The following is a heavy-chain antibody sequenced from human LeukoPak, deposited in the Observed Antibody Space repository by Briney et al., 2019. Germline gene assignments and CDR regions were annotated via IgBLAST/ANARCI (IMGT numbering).Heavy chain of an antibody. D-gene: IGHD2-15*01. CDR3: ATASLSTDYCSGGSCYSLDY. CDR1: GYTLTELS. V-gene: IGHV1-24*01. J-gene: IGHJ4*02. CDR2: FDPEDGET. Sequence: ASVKVSCKVSGYTLTELSMHWVRQAPGKGLEWMGGFDPEDGETIYAQKFQGRVTITEDTSTDTAYMELSSLRSEDTAVYYCATASLSTDYCSGGSCYSLDYWGQGTLVTVSS.